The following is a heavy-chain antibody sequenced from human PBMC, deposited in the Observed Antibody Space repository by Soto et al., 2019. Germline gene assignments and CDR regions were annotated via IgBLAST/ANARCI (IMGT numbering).Heavy chain of an antibody. CDR1: GGSISSSSYY. CDR3: ARVRTRRWFDP. CDR2: IYYSGST. Sequence: SETLSLTCPVSGGSISSSSYYWGWIRQPPGKGLEWIGSIYYSGSTYYNPSLKSRVTISVDTSKNQFSLKLSSVTAADTAVYYCARVRTRRWFDPWGQGTLVTVS. V-gene: IGHV4-39*01. J-gene: IGHJ5*02.